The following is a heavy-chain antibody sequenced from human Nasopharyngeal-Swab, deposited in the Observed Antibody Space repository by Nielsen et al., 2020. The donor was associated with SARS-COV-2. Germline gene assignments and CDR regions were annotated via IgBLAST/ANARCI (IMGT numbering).Heavy chain of an antibody. CDR1: GFTFSSYG. Sequence: GESLKISCAASGFTFSSYGMHWVRQAPGKGLEWVAVISYDGSNKYYADSVKGRFTISRDNSKNTLYLQMNSLRAEDTAVYYCAKDWVVVTWGYFDYWGQGTLATVSS. J-gene: IGHJ4*02. V-gene: IGHV3-30*18. CDR2: ISYDGSNK. D-gene: IGHD3-22*01. CDR3: AKDWVVVTWGYFDY.